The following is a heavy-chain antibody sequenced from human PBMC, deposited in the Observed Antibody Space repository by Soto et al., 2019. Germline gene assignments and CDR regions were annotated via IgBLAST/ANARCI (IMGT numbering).Heavy chain of an antibody. CDR1: GYSFTSYW. J-gene: IGHJ3*02. CDR2: IYPGDSDT. V-gene: IGHV5-51*01. Sequence: GESLKISCKGSGYSFTSYWIGWVRQMPGKGLEWMGIIYPGDSDTRYSPSFQGQVTISADKSISTAYLQWSSLKASDTAMYYCARQGGYYGSGSYLAAAFDIWGQGTMVTVSS. D-gene: IGHD3-10*01. CDR3: ARQGGYYGSGSYLAAAFDI.